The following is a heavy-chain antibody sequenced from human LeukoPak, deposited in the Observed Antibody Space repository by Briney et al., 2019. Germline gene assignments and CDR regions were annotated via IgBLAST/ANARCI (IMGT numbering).Heavy chain of an antibody. J-gene: IGHJ3*02. CDR1: GGSMRSSSYY. V-gene: IGHV4-39*01. CDR3: ARPYSSSARGAFDI. D-gene: IGHD6-6*01. Sequence: SETLSLTCTLSGGSMRSSSYYWGWIRQPPGKGLAWIGSIYYSGSTYYNPSLTSPVTIAVDPSKNQFSLKLSSVTAADTAVYYCARPYSSSARGAFDIWGQGTMVTVSS. CDR2: IYYSGST.